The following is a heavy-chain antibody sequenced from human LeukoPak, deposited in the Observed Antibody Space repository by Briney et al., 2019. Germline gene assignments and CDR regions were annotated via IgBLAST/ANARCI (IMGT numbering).Heavy chain of an antibody. CDR2: IYYSGST. Sequence: SETLSLTCTVSGGSISSYYWSWIRQPPGKGLEWIGYIYYSGSTNYNPSLKSRVTISVDTSKNQFSLKLSSVTAADTAVYYCARVSIRRTHVDYWGQGTLVTVSS. D-gene: IGHD4-17*01. V-gene: IGHV4-59*01. CDR3: ARVSIRRTHVDY. J-gene: IGHJ4*02. CDR1: GGSISSYY.